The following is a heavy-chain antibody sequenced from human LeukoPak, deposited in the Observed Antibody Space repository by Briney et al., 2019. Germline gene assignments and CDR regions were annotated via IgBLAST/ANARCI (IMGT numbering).Heavy chain of an antibody. D-gene: IGHD7-27*01. CDR2: ISDNSGSA. Sequence: GGSLRLSCAASGFTFSNYVMSWVRRAPGKGLEWVSAISDNSGSAYYADSVKGRFTISRDNSKNTLYMEMNSLRAEDTAEYYCAKGRNWGSEWYFDLWGRGTLVTVSS. V-gene: IGHV3-23*01. J-gene: IGHJ2*01. CDR3: AKGRNWGSEWYFDL. CDR1: GFTFSNYV.